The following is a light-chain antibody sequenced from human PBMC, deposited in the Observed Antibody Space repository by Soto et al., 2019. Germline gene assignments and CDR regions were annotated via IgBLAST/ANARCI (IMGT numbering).Light chain of an antibody. CDR3: SSYAGSTNHVV. J-gene: IGLJ2*01. CDR1: SSDVGGSNY. Sequence: QSVLTQPPSASGSPGQSFTISCTGTSSDVGGSNYVSWYQHHPGKAPKLIIYEVNKRPSGVPDRFSGSKSGNTASLTVSGLQAEDEAVYYCSSYAGSTNHVVFGGGTKLTVL. CDR2: EVN. V-gene: IGLV2-8*01.